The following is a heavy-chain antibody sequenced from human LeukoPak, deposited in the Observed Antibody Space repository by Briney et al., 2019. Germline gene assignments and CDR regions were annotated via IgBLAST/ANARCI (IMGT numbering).Heavy chain of an antibody. CDR2: ISGGSRTI. V-gene: IGHV3-48*02. CDR1: GFTFSRYE. D-gene: IGHD3-10*01. J-gene: IGHJ4*02. Sequence: PGGSLRLSCAASGFTFSRYELNWVRQAPGKGLEWVSYISGGSRTIYYADSVKGRFTISRDNAKNSLYLQMNSLRDEDTAVFYCARVSGWSGTYRFDYWGQGTLVTVSS. CDR3: ARVSGWSGTYRFDY.